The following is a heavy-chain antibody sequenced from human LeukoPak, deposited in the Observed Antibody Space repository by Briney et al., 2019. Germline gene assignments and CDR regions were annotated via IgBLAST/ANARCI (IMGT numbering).Heavy chain of an antibody. CDR1: GGSISSSSYY. CDR2: IYYSGST. D-gene: IGHD2-21*02. J-gene: IGHJ3*02. CDR3: ASCVTADAFDI. V-gene: IGHV4-39*07. Sequence: PSETLSLTCTVSGGSISSSSYYWGWIRQPPGKGLEWIGSIYYSGSTYYNPSLKSRVTISVDTSKNQFSLKLSSVTAADTAVYYCASCVTADAFDIWGQGTMVTASS.